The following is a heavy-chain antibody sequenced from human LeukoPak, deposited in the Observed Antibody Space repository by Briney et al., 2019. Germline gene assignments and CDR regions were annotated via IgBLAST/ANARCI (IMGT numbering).Heavy chain of an antibody. D-gene: IGHD3-22*01. Sequence: GSSVKVSCKVSGYTLTELSMHWVRQAPGKGLEWMGGFDPEDGKTIYAQKFQGRVTMTEDTSTDTAYMELSSLRSEDTAVYYCATVLVYYDSSGYYLDYWGQGTLVTVSS. V-gene: IGHV1-24*01. J-gene: IGHJ4*02. CDR2: FDPEDGKT. CDR1: GYTLTELS. CDR3: ATVLVYYDSSGYYLDY.